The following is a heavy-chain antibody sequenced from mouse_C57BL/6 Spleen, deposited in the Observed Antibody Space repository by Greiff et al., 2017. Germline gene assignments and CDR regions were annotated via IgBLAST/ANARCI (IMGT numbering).Heavy chain of an antibody. CDR2: INPGSGGT. Sequence: QVQLQQSGAELVRPGTSVKVSCKASGYAFTNYLIEWVKQRPGQGLEWIGVINPGSGGTNYNEKFKGKATLTADKSSSTAYMQLSSLTSEDSAVXFCARRAYYSNLDYWGQGTTLTVSS. V-gene: IGHV1-54*01. CDR3: ARRAYYSNLDY. CDR1: GYAFTNYL. D-gene: IGHD2-5*01. J-gene: IGHJ2*01.